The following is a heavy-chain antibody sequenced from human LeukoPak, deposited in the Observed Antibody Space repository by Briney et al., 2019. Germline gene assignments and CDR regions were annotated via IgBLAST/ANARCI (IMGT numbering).Heavy chain of an antibody. Sequence: PGGSLRLSCAASGFTFNSYWMHWVRQAPGKGLVWVSRIKSDGSTRYADSVKVRFTISRDNAKNTVSLQMTSLRAEDTGVYYCARAPSEIGGYYPEYFRHWGQGTLVIVSS. V-gene: IGHV3-74*01. J-gene: IGHJ1*01. CDR1: GFTFNSYW. CDR2: IKSDGST. D-gene: IGHD3-22*01. CDR3: ARAPSEIGGYYPEYFRH.